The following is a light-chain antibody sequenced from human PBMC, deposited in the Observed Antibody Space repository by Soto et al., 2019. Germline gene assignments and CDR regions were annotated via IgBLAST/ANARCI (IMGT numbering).Light chain of an antibody. CDR3: CSHAGGYTSIL. J-gene: IGLJ2*01. Sequence: QSALTQPASVSGSPGQSITISCSGSSTDIDNYNFVSWYQQHPGQAPKLIIYDGSERPSGGSNRFSGSRSDNTASLTISGLQAEDEADYYCCSHAGGYTSILFGGGTKLTVL. V-gene: IGLV2-23*01. CDR1: STDIDNYNF. CDR2: DGS.